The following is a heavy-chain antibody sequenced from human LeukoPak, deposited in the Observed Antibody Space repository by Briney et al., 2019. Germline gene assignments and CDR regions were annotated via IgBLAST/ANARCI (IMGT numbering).Heavy chain of an antibody. CDR1: GFTFSSYA. CDR3: ARGSIAGYFDN. Sequence: GGSLRLSCAASGFTFSSYAMHWVRQAPGKGLEWVAVISYDGSNKYYADSVKGRFTISRDNPKNTLYVQMNSLRAEDTAVYYCARGSIAGYFDNWGRGTLVTVSS. V-gene: IGHV3-30-3*01. CDR2: ISYDGSNK. D-gene: IGHD2-21*01. J-gene: IGHJ4*02.